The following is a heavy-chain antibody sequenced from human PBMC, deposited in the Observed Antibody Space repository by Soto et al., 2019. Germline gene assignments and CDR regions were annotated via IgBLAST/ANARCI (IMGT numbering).Heavy chain of an antibody. J-gene: IGHJ4*02. CDR3: ARAAGDSGYEYDY. D-gene: IGHD5-12*01. V-gene: IGHV4-59*01. CDR1: GGSISSYY. CDR2: IYYSGST. Sequence: SETLSLTCTVSGGSISSYYWSWIRQPPGKGLEWIGYIYYSGSTNYNPSLKSRVTISVDTSKNQFSLKLSSVTAADTAVYYCARAAGDSGYEYDYWGQGTLVTVSS.